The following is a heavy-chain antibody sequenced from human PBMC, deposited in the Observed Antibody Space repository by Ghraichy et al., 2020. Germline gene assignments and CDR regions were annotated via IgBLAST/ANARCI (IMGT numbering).Heavy chain of an antibody. D-gene: IGHD5-24*01. CDR2: IKKDGSEK. CDR3: ARDSDGYAVDV. Sequence: GGSLRLSCAASGFTFSTYWMTWVRQAPGKGLEWVANIKKDGSEKYYVDSVKGRFTVSRDNAKNSLYLQMNRLRAEDTAVYYCARDSDGYAVDVWGQGTTVTVSS. CDR1: GFTFSTYW. V-gene: IGHV3-7*03. J-gene: IGHJ6*02.